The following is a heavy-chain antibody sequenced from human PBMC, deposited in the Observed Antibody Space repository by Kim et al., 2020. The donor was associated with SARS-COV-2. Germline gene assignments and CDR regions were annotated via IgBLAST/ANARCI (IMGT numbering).Heavy chain of an antibody. CDR1: GFTFSSYS. J-gene: IGHJ6*02. CDR3: AREQQLVQTYYYYGMDV. V-gene: IGHV3-21*01. CDR2: ISSSSSYI. D-gene: IGHD6-13*01. Sequence: GGSLRLSCAASGFTFSSYSMNWVRQAPGKGLEWVSSISSSSSYIYYADSVKGRFTISRDNAKNSLYLQMNSLRAEDTAVYYCAREQQLVQTYYYYGMDVWGQGTTVTVSS.